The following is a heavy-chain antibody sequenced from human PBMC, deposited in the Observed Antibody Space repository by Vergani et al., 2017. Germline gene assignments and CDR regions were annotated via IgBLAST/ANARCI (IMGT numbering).Heavy chain of an antibody. V-gene: IGHV3-33*01. CDR2: TWYDGNNK. J-gene: IGHJ5*02. Sequence: QVQLVESGGGVVQPGGSLRLSCAASGFTFNQYGMHWVRQAPGKGLEWVAVTWYDGNNKQYADSVKGRFTISRDNSKSTMYLQMNSLRDEDTGVYYCARDLQLLYNRFDHWGQGTLVTVSS. D-gene: IGHD1-14*01. CDR3: ARDLQLLYNRFDH. CDR1: GFTFNQYG.